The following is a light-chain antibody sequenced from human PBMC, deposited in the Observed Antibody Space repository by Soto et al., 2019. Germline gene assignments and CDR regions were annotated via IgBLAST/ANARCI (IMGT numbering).Light chain of an antibody. V-gene: IGKV1-39*01. J-gene: IGKJ2*01. CDR3: QQTYSTPPYT. CDR2: AAS. CDR1: QSISNY. Sequence: DLQMTQSPSSLSASVGDTVTITCRASQSISNYLNWYQQKTGKAPEVLIYAASSLQSGVPSRFSGRGSGTDFTLTISSLQPADFATYYCQQTYSTPPYTFGQGTKLEIK.